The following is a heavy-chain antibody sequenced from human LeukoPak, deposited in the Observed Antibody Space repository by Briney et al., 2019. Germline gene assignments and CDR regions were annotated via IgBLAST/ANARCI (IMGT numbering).Heavy chain of an antibody. D-gene: IGHD2-8*01. Sequence: SETLTLTCTVSGGSISSYYWSWIRQPPGKGLEWIGYIYYSGSTNYNTSLKSRVTISVDTSKNQFSLKLSSVTAADTAVYYCARNQGYCTNGVCYTAFDYWGQGTLVTVSS. CDR3: ARNQGYCTNGVCYTAFDY. V-gene: IGHV4-59*01. J-gene: IGHJ4*02. CDR1: GGSISSYY. CDR2: IYYSGST.